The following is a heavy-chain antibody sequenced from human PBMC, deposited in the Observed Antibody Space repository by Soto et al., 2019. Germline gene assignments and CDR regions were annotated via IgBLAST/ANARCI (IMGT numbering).Heavy chain of an antibody. V-gene: IGHV1-3*01. D-gene: IGHD2-21*02. CDR1: GYTFTSYG. CDR3: ASFPNQGDPSYYYMDV. CDR2: INAGNGNT. Sequence: ASVKVSCKASGYTFTSYGISWVRQAPGQRLEWMGWINAGNGNTKYSQKFQGRVTITGDTSASTAYMELSSLRSEDTAVYYCASFPNQGDPSYYYMDVWGKGTTVTV. J-gene: IGHJ6*03.